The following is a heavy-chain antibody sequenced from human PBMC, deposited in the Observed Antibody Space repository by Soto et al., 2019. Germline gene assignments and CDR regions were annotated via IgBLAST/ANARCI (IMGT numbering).Heavy chain of an antibody. V-gene: IGHV4-59*01. J-gene: IGHJ4*02. CDR2: ISDSGVT. CDR1: GDSISGNS. D-gene: IGHD3-3*01. Sequence: QVQLQESGPGLVKPSEALSLTCSVSGDSISGNSWTWIRQSPGKGLEWVGSISDSGVTNYNPSLKSRLIISIDTSKNHFSLQLTSVTAADTAVYYCARVSEDTTYFFGLEYFDLWGQGNLVTVAS. CDR3: ARVSEDTTYFFGLEYFDL.